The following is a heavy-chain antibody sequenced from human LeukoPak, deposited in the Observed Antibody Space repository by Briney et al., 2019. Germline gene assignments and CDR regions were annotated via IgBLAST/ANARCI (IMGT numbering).Heavy chain of an antibody. CDR1: GYTFTSYG. CDR2: ISSYNGDT. Sequence: ASVKVSCKASGYTFTSYGITWVRQAPGQGLEWMGWISSYNGDTKYAQKVQGRVTVTTDTSTSTAYMELRSLSLDDTAVYYCARIYPSLWGQGTLVTVSS. J-gene: IGHJ4*02. CDR3: ARIYPSL. V-gene: IGHV1-18*01.